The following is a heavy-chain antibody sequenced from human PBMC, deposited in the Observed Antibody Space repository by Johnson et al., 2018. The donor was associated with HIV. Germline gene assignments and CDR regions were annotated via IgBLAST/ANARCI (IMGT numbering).Heavy chain of an antibody. D-gene: IGHD7-27*01. J-gene: IGHJ3*02. Sequence: VQLVESGGGFVQPGGSLRLSCAASEFSFRSYWMSWVRQTPGKGLEWVANINQDGSEKYFVDSVKGRFTISRDNAKNSLYLQMNSLRVEDTAVYYCARIPGRRDVFDIWGQGTMVTVSS. CDR2: INQDGSEK. CDR1: EFSFRSYW. V-gene: IGHV3-7*01. CDR3: ARIPGRRDVFDI.